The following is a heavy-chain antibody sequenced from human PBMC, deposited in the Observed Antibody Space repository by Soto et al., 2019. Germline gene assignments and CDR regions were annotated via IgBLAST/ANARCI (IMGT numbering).Heavy chain of an antibody. D-gene: IGHD1-26*01. J-gene: IGHJ6*02. Sequence: EVQLVESGRGLVQPGGSLRLSCAVSGFTFSDYEMNWVRQAPGKGLEWISYISSSGSTIHYANSVKGRFTISRDNAKNSLYLQMNSLRAEDTAVYYCARCVGATNGMDVWGQGTTVTVSS. CDR1: GFTFSDYE. V-gene: IGHV3-48*03. CDR2: ISSSGSTI. CDR3: ARCVGATNGMDV.